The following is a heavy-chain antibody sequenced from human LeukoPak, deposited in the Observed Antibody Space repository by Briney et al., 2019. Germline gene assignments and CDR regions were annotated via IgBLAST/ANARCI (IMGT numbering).Heavy chain of an antibody. J-gene: IGHJ3*02. V-gene: IGHV3-7*03. CDR2: IKQDGSEK. Sequence: PGGSLRLSCAASGFTFSSYWMSWVRQAPGKGLEWVANIKQDGSEKNYVDSVRGRFTISRDNAKNSLYLQMNSLRAEDTAVYYCARVVYCSGGSCQIFAFDIWGQGTMVTVSS. CDR1: GFTFSSYW. CDR3: ARVVYCSGGSCQIFAFDI. D-gene: IGHD2-15*01.